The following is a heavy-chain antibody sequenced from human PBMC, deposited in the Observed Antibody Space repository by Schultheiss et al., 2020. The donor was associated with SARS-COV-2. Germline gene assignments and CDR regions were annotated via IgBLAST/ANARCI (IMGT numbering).Heavy chain of an antibody. CDR2: ISYDGSNK. Sequence: GESLKISCAASGFTFSSYGMHWVRQAPGKGLEWVAVISYDGSNKYYADSVKGRFTISRDNSKNTLYLQMNSLRAEDTAIYYCARDNTYYGPMDVWGQGTTVTVSS. V-gene: IGHV3-30*03. CDR1: GFTFSSYG. D-gene: IGHD3-10*01. J-gene: IGHJ6*02. CDR3: ARDNTYYGPMDV.